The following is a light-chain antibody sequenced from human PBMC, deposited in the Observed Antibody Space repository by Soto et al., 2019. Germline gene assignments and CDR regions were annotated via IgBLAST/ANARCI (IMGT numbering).Light chain of an antibody. Sequence: DIQITQSPSTVSASVGDRVTITCRASQSISNWLVWYQQKSGKAPKLLIFTASTLESGVPSRFSGSGSGTEFTLTISSLQPDDFATYYCQQYTTYPYTFGQGTRLEIK. CDR2: TAS. V-gene: IGKV1-5*03. CDR3: QQYTTYPYT. CDR1: QSISNW. J-gene: IGKJ5*01.